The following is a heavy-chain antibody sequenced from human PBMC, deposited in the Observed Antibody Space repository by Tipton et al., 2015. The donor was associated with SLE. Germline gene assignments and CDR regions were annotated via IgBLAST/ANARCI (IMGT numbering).Heavy chain of an antibody. J-gene: IGHJ4*02. CDR2: TWYDDENNK. CDR1: GFTFSSHA. Sequence: SLRLSCAASGFTFSSHAMHWVRQAPGKGLEWVATTWYDDENNKYYSDSVRGRFTISRDNSKNTVYLQMSSLKADDTALYYCARDKISYCRQSSCYQSTFDYWGQGVLVTVSS. D-gene: IGHD2-15*01. V-gene: IGHV3-33*08. CDR3: ARDKISYCRQSSCYQSTFDY.